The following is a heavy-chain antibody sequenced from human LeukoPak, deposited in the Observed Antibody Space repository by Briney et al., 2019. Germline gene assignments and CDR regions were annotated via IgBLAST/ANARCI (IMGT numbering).Heavy chain of an antibody. D-gene: IGHD4/OR15-4a*01. CDR3: ARGGASSKWLDS. CDR1: AASVCTYF. V-gene: IGHV4-59*02. CDR2: VYNGGST. Sequence: SETLSLTCTVSAASVCTYFWSWIRQPPGKGLENIGYVYNGGSTNYNPSLKSPVTISVDTSKNQFSLKLNAVTAADTAVYFCARGGASSKWLDSGGQGILVTVSS. J-gene: IGHJ5*01.